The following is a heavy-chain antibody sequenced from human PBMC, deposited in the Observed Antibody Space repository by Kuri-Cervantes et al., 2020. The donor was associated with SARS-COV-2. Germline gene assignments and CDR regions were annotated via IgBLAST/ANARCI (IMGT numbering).Heavy chain of an antibody. J-gene: IGHJ5*02. CDR3: ARDKEGHGSGSYDWFDP. Sequence: ASVKVSCKVSGYTLTELSMHWVRQAPGKGLEWMGGFDPEDGETIYAQKFQGRVTMTEDTSTDTAYMELSSLRSEDTAVYYCARDKEGHGSGSYDWFDPWGQGTLVTVSS. CDR1: GYTLTELS. D-gene: IGHD3-10*01. CDR2: FDPEDGET. V-gene: IGHV1-24*01.